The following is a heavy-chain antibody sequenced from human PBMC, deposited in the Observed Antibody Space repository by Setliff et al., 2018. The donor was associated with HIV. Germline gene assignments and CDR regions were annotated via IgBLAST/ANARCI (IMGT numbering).Heavy chain of an antibody. Sequence: KASETLSLTCSVSGASISSNNYYWGWIRQPPGKGLEWVGSIYYNGNTSYNQSLQSRVTISLDTSKNQFSLELRSVTAADTALYYCAPRHHKYGFLWGQGTLVTVSS. CDR2: IYYNGNT. J-gene: IGHJ4*02. CDR1: GASISSNNYY. CDR3: APRHHKYGFL. V-gene: IGHV4-39*07. D-gene: IGHD3-10*01.